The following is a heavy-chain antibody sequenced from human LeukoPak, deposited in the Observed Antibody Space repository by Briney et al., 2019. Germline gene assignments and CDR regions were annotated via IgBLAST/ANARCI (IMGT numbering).Heavy chain of an antibody. V-gene: IGHV4-4*09. D-gene: IGHD2-2*01. CDR3: ARRRGYCSSTSCYGWFDP. CDR2: IYTSGST. CDR1: GGSISSYY. Sequence: SETLSLTCTVSGGSISSYYWSWIRQPPGKGLEWIGYIYTSGSTNYNPSLKSRVTISVDTSKNQFSLKLSSVTAADTAVYYCARRRGYCSSTSCYGWFDPWGQGTLVTVSS. J-gene: IGHJ5*02.